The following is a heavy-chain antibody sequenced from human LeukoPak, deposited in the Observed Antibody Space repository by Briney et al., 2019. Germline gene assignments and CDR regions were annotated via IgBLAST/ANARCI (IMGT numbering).Heavy chain of an antibody. CDR1: GFTFSSYG. D-gene: IGHD2-21*01. Sequence: PGGSLRLSCAASGFTFSSYGMHWVRQAPGKGLEWVAFIRYDGSNKYYADSVKGRFTISRDNSKNTLHLQMNSLRAEDTAVYYCAKAAYCGGDCPQFDYWGQGTLVTVSS. CDR3: AKAAYCGGDCPQFDY. V-gene: IGHV3-30*02. CDR2: IRYDGSNK. J-gene: IGHJ4*02.